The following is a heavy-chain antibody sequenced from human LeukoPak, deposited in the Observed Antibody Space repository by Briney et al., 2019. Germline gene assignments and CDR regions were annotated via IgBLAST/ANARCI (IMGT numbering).Heavy chain of an antibody. V-gene: IGHV6-1*01. J-gene: IGHJ4*02. Sequence: SQTLSLTCAISGDSVSSNSAAWNWLRQSPSRGLEWLGRTYYRSKLYYDYAVSVKSRVTIDPDTSKNQFSLQLNSVTPEDTAVYYCAGSGSYFRYWGQGTLVAVSS. CDR2: TYYRSKLYY. CDR3: AGSGSYFRY. CDR1: GDSVSSNSAA. D-gene: IGHD3-10*01.